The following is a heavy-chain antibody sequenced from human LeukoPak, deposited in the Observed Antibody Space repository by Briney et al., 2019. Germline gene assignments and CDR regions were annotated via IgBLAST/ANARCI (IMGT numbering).Heavy chain of an antibody. J-gene: IGHJ4*02. V-gene: IGHV3-7*03. D-gene: IGHD6-13*01. CDR2: IRQDGDTK. CDR3: AGSLPYGTTWYGRSDF. Sequence: GGSLRLSCAASGFPFNAYWMTWVRQAPGKGLEWVANIRQDGDTKYYVDSVKGRFTISRDNAMNSLYLQMNSLRAEDTAIYYCAGSLPYGTTWYGRSDFWGQGTLVTVSS. CDR1: GFPFNAYW.